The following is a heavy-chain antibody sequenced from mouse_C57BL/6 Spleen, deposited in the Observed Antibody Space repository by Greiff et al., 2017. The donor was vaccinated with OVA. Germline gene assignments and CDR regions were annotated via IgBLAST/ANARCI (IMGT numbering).Heavy chain of an antibody. Sequence: EVKLQQSGPELVKPGASVKISCKASGYTFTDYYMNWVKQSHGKSLEWIGDINPNNGGTSYNQKFKGKATLTVDKSSSTAYMELRSLTSEDSAVYYCARYWDNYWGQGTTLTVSS. D-gene: IGHD4-1*01. CDR1: GYTFTDYY. CDR2: INPNNGGT. J-gene: IGHJ2*01. CDR3: ARYWDNY. V-gene: IGHV1-26*01.